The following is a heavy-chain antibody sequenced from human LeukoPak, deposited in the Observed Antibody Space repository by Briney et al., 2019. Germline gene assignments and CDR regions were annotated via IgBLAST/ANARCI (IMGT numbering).Heavy chain of an antibody. J-gene: IGHJ5*02. V-gene: IGHV4-61*02. Sequence: SETLSLTCTVSGASISSGSYYWNWIRQPAGKGLEWIGRIFASGSTNYNPSLKSRVTISLDTSKNQLSLKLSSVTAADTAVCYCARSPRGLWFGEFPNWFDPWGQGTLVTVSS. CDR1: GASISSGSYY. CDR3: ARSPRGLWFGEFPNWFDP. D-gene: IGHD3-10*01. CDR2: IFASGST.